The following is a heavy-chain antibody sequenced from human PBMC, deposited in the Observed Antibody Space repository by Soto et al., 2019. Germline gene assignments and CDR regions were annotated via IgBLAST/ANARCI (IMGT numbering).Heavy chain of an antibody. V-gene: IGHV1-2*02. Sequence: ASVKVSCKASGYTFTGYYMHWVRQAPGQGLEWMGWINPNSGGTNYAQKFQGRVTMTRDTSISTAYMELSRLRSDDTAVYYCARALITIFGVVKPLYGMDVGGQGTTVTVSS. CDR3: ARALITIFGVVKPLYGMDV. J-gene: IGHJ6*02. D-gene: IGHD3-3*01. CDR2: INPNSGGT. CDR1: GYTFTGYY.